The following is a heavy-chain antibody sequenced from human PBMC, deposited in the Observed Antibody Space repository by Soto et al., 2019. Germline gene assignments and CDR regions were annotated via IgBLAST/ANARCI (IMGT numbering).Heavy chain of an antibody. V-gene: IGHV1-18*04. CDR2: ISAYNGNT. CDR3: ARDRRIAAHPDYYYYGMDV. CDR1: GYTFTSYG. D-gene: IGHD6-6*01. Sequence: QVQLVQSGAEVKKPGASVKVSCKASGYTFTSYGISWVRQAPGQGLEWMGWISAYNGNTNYAQKLQGRVTMTTDTSTSTAYMELRSLRSDDTAVYYCARDRRIAAHPDYYYYGMDVWGQGTTVTVSS. J-gene: IGHJ6*02.